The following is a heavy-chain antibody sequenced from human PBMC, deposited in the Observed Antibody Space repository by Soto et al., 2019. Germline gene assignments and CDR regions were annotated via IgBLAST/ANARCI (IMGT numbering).Heavy chain of an antibody. CDR3: ARALSSGYFQGGVDV. D-gene: IGHD3-22*01. Sequence: QVQLLQSGAEVKKTGASVKLSCKASGYTFTTYYMHWVRQAPEQGLEWMGIINPYEGTTTYAQKFQGRVTMTRDTSASTVHMEWSSLRSEDTAVYYCARALSSGYFQGGVDVWGQGTTVTVSS. V-gene: IGHV1-46*01. CDR1: GYTFTTYY. CDR2: INPYEGTT. J-gene: IGHJ6*02.